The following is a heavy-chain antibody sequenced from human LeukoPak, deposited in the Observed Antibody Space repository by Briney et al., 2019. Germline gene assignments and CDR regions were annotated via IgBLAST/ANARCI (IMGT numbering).Heavy chain of an antibody. V-gene: IGHV4-30-4*08. Sequence: TLSLTCTVSGGTIGSDAYNWSWIRPAPGKGLECFGNIYYSGSTYYNPSLKSRVTISVDTSKNQFSLKLSSVTAADTAVYYCARDRADYYYYGMDVWGQGTTVTVSS. CDR3: ARDRADYYYYGMDV. CDR2: IYYSGST. CDR1: GGTIGSDAYN. J-gene: IGHJ6*02. D-gene: IGHD3-10*01.